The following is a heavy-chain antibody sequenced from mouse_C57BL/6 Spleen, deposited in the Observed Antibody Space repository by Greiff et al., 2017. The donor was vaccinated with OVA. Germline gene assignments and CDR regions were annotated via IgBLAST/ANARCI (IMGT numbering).Heavy chain of an antibody. Sequence: EVQLQESGPELVKPGDSVKISCKASGYSFTGYFMTWVMQSHGKSLEWIGRLNPYSGDTFYTQKFKGKATLTVDKSSSTAHMELRSLTAEDSSAYYCARECDFDYWGQGTTLTVSS. CDR1: GYSFTGYF. CDR3: ARECDFDY. V-gene: IGHV1-20*01. J-gene: IGHJ2*01. CDR2: LNPYSGDT.